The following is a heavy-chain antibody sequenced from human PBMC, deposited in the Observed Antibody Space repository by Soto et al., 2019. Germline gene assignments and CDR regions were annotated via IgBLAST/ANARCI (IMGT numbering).Heavy chain of an antibody. CDR2: IYYSGST. J-gene: IGHJ5*02. D-gene: IGHD3-3*01. V-gene: IGHV4-39*01. CDR3: ANWYYDFWSGYYKGFDP. CDR1: GGSISSSSYY. Sequence: SXTLSLTCTVSGGSISSSSYYWGWIRQPPGKGLEWIGSIYYSGSTYYNPSLKSRVTISVDTSKNQFSLKLSSVTAADTAVYYCANWYYDFWSGYYKGFDPWGQGTLVTLSS.